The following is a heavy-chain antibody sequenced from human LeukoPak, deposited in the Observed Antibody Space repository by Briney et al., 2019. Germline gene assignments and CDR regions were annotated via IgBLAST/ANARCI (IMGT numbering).Heavy chain of an antibody. CDR2: INQDANER. V-gene: IGHV3-7*01. CDR1: GLSFGNYW. J-gene: IGHJ4*02. D-gene: IGHD2-21*01. CDR3: AAGDSFDY. Sequence: GGSLRLSCAVSGLSFGNYWMSWVRQAPGKGLEWVANINQDANERYYVDSVKGRYTISRDNAKNSPYLQLNSLRAEDTAVYYCAAGDSFDYWGQGALVTVSS.